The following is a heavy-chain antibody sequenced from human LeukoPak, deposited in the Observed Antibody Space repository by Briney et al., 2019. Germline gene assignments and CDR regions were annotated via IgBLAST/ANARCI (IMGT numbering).Heavy chain of an antibody. CDR1: GCTFTSYD. D-gene: IGHD3-10*01. J-gene: IGHJ5*02. Sequence: ASVKVSCKASGCTFTSYDINWVRQATGQGLEWMGWKNPNSGNTGYAQKFQGRVTMTRNTSISTAYMELSSLRSEDTAVYYCARGVTPTYYYGSGSHNWFDPWGQGTLVTVSS. CDR2: KNPNSGNT. CDR3: ARGVTPTYYYGSGSHNWFDP. V-gene: IGHV1-8*01.